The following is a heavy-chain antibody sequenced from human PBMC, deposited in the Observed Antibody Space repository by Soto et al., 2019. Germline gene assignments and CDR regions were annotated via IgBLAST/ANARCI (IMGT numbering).Heavy chain of an antibody. Sequence: QVQLVQSGVEVKKPGASVKVSCKAMGNTFTNYGLSWVRQAPGEGLEWLGWISAYNGHTKYAQKVQDRVTLTTDTSASTAYLELRSLTSDDTAVYYCVRGDGGYFDHWGQGTLVLVSS. CDR2: ISAYNGHT. J-gene: IGHJ4*02. D-gene: IGHD3-16*01. V-gene: IGHV1-18*01. CDR3: VRGDGGYFDH. CDR1: GNTFTNYG.